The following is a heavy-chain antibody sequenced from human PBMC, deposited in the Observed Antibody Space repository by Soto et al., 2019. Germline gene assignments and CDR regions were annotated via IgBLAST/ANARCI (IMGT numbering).Heavy chain of an antibody. CDR1: GFTFSSYA. V-gene: IGHV3-23*01. Sequence: PGGSLRLSCAASGFTFSSYAMSWVRQAPGKGLEWVSAISGSGGSTYYADSVKGRFTISRDNSKNTLYLQMNSLGAEDTAVYYCAKDSVDTAMVTGWPYYGMDVWGQGTTVTVSS. CDR2: ISGSGGST. D-gene: IGHD5-18*01. J-gene: IGHJ6*02. CDR3: AKDSVDTAMVTGWPYYGMDV.